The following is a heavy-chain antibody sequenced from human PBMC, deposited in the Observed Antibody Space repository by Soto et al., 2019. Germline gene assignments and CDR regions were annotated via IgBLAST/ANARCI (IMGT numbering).Heavy chain of an antibody. V-gene: IGHV4-59*08. D-gene: IGHD6-19*01. Sequence: QVQLQESGPGLVRPSETLSLTCTVSGGSTSSYYWSWIRQPPGKGLEWIASIHYSGRTNYNPSLKSRVTVSVDPSKNQFSLKLNSVTAADTAVYSCACSPGWYWFDPWGQGTLVTVSS. CDR1: GGSTSSYY. J-gene: IGHJ5*02. CDR2: IHYSGRT. CDR3: ACSPGWYWFDP.